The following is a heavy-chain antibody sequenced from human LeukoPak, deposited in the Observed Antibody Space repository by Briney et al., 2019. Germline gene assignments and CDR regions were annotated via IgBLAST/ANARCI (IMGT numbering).Heavy chain of an antibody. CDR1: GGSISSGSYY. Sequence: SETLSLTCTVSGGSISSGSYYRSWIRQHPGKGLERIGYIYYSGSTYYNPSLKSRVTISVDTSKNQFSLKLSSVTAADTAVYYCARNSMWFGEVYFDYWGQGTLVTVSS. CDR3: ARNSMWFGEVYFDY. J-gene: IGHJ4*02. V-gene: IGHV4-31*03. D-gene: IGHD3-10*01. CDR2: IYYSGST.